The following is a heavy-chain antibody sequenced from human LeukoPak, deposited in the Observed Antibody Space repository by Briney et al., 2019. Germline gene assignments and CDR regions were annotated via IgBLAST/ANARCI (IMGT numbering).Heavy chain of an antibody. J-gene: IGHJ4*02. CDR3: ASFGAHSFDY. D-gene: IGHD3-10*01. CDR1: GYTFTSYA. Sequence: ASVKVSCKTSGYTFTSYAMNWVRQAPGQGLEFMGWINTGTGDPTYAQGFTGRFVFSLDTSVSTAYLQISTLKPEDTAVYYCASFGAHSFDYWGQGTLVTVSS. V-gene: IGHV7-4-1*02. CDR2: INTGTGDP.